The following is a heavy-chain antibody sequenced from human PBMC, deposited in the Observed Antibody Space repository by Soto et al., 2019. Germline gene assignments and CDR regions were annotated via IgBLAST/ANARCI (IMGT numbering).Heavy chain of an antibody. V-gene: IGHV4-59*08. CDR3: ARHYIMVRGVRTRGFHY. J-gene: IGHJ1*01. D-gene: IGHD3-10*01. CDR1: GDSISGYY. Sequence: SETLSLTCTVSGDSISGYYWSWIRQPPGKGLEWIGYIHYSGSTIYNPSLKSRVTISIDTSKNQFSLKLSSVTAANTAVYYCARHYIMVRGVRTRGFHYRDQGTLRPVSS. CDR2: IHYSGST.